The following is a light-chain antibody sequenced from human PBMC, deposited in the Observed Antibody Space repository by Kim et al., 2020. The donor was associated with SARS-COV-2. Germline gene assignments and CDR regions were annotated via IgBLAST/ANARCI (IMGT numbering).Light chain of an antibody. CDR2: DAS. V-gene: IGKV3-11*01. J-gene: IGKJ4*01. CDR3: QQRSNFT. Sequence: LSLSPGERATLSCRASQSVSRYLAWYQHKPGQAPRLLIYDASNRATGIPARFSGSGSGTDFTLTISSLEPEDFAVYYCQQRSNFTFGGGTKLEI. CDR1: QSVSRY.